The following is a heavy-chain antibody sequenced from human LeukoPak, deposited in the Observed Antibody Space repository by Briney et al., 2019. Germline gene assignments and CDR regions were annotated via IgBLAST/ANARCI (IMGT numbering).Heavy chain of an antibody. D-gene: IGHD4-11*01. Sequence: SETLSLTCAVYGGSFSGYYWSWIRQPPGKGLEWIGEINHSGSTNHNPSLKSRVTISVDTSKNQFSLKLSFVTAADTAVYYCARAPHDYSRYYYYYYMDVWGKGTTVTVSS. CDR3: ARAPHDYSRYYYYYYMDV. CDR1: GGSFSGYY. V-gene: IGHV4-34*01. CDR2: INHSGST. J-gene: IGHJ6*03.